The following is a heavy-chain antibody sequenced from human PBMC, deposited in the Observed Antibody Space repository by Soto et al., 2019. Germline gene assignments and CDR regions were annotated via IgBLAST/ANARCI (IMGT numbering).Heavy chain of an antibody. CDR1: GGTFSSYA. Sequence: SVKVSCKASGGTFSSYAISWVRQAPGQGLEWMGGIIPIFGTANYVQKFQGRVTITADESTSTAYMELSSLRSEDTAVYYCARTAVAGSVDYGMDVWGQGTTVTVSS. CDR3: ARTAVAGSVDYGMDV. CDR2: IIPIFGTA. J-gene: IGHJ6*02. V-gene: IGHV1-69*13. D-gene: IGHD6-19*01.